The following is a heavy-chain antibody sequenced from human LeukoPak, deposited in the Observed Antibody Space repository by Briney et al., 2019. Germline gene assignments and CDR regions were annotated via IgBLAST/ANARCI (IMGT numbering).Heavy chain of an antibody. CDR2: ISSSSSYI. J-gene: IGHJ6*03. CDR3: ARDAMATIRMGYYYYYMDV. CDR1: GFTFSSYS. D-gene: IGHD5-24*01. Sequence: GGSLRLSCAASGFTFSSYSMNWVRQAPGKGLEWVSSISSSSSYIYYADSVKGRFTISRDNAKNSLYLQMNSLRAEDTAVYYCARDAMATIRMGYYYYYMDVWGKGTTVTISS. V-gene: IGHV3-21*01.